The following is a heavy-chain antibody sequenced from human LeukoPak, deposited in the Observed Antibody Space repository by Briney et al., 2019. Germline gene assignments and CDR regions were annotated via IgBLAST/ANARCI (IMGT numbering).Heavy chain of an antibody. CDR3: AREQGRDGYNYGY. D-gene: IGHD5-12*01. CDR1: GGTFSSYA. Sequence: SVKVSCKASGGTFSSYAISWVRQAPGQGLEWMGRIIPILGIANYAQKFQGRVTITADKSTSAAYMELSSLRSEDTAVYYCAREQGRDGYNYGYRGQGTLVTVSS. V-gene: IGHV1-69*04. J-gene: IGHJ4*02. CDR2: IIPILGIA.